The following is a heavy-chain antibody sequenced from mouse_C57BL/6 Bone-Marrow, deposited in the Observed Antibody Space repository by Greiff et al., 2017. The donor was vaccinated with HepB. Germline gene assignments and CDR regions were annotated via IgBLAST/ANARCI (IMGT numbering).Heavy chain of an antibody. D-gene: IGHD1-1*01. CDR3: AREGLFITTVVAHWYFDV. CDR2: INPNNGGT. V-gene: IGHV1-18*01. CDR1: GYTFTDYN. Sequence: VQLQQSGPELVKPGASVKIPCKASGYTFTDYNMDWVKQSNGKSLEWIGDINPNNGGTIYNQKFKGKATLTVDKSSSTAYMELRSLTSEDTAVYYCAREGLFITTVVAHWYFDVWGTGTTVTVSS. J-gene: IGHJ1*03.